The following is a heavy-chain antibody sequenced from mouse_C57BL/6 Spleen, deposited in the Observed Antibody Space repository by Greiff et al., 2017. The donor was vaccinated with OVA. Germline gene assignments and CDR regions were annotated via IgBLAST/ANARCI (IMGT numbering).Heavy chain of an antibody. CDR1: GFTFSSYA. Sequence: EVKLMESGAGLVKPGGSLKLSCAASGFTFSSYAMSWVRQTPEKRLEWVAYISSGGDYIYYADTVKGRFTISRDNARNTLYLQMSSLKSEDTAMYYCTRNYYGSSTDYFDYWGQGTTLTVSS. CDR2: ISSGGDYI. D-gene: IGHD1-1*01. V-gene: IGHV5-9-1*02. J-gene: IGHJ2*01. CDR3: TRNYYGSSTDYFDY.